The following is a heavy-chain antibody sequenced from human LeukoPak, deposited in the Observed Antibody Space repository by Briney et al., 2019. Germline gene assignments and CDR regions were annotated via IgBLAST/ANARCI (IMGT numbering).Heavy chain of an antibody. J-gene: IGHJ6*02. CDR1: GYTFTGYY. Sequence: GASVKVSCKASGYTFTGYYMHWVRQAPGQGLEWMGRINPNSGGTNYAQKFQGRVTMTRDTSISTAYMELSRLRSDDTAVYYCARDIRYFDWPHYYYGMDVRGQGTTVTVSS. CDR2: INPNSGGT. D-gene: IGHD3-9*01. CDR3: ARDIRYFDWPHYYYGMDV. V-gene: IGHV1-2*06.